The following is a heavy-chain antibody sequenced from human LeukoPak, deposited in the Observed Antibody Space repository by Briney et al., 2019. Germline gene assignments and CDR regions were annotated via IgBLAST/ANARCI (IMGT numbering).Heavy chain of an antibody. CDR1: GFIFSNDA. Sequence: GGSLRLSCAASGFIFSNDAMHWVRQAPGKGLEWVAFIWFDGSNKHYADSVKGRFTISRDNSEDTLYLQMNSLKTEDTAVYYCITPLPYSAQGGQGTLVTVSS. CDR2: IWFDGSNK. CDR3: ITPLPYSAQ. V-gene: IGHV3-30*02. J-gene: IGHJ4*02. D-gene: IGHD2-21*01.